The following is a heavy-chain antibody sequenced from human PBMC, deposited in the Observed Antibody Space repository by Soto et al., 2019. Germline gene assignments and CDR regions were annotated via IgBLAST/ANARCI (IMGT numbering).Heavy chain of an antibody. D-gene: IGHD5-12*01. CDR2: ISSSGGST. V-gene: IGHV3-23*01. CDR1: GFTFSSYA. CDR3: AKRTGVATFEY. Sequence: EVQLLESGGGLVQPGGSLRLSCAASGFTFSSYAMTWVRQAPGKGLEWVSGISSSGGSTYYADSVKDRFTASRDNSKNTLYLLMNSLRADDTAIYYCAKRTGVATFEYWGQGTLVTVSS. J-gene: IGHJ4*02.